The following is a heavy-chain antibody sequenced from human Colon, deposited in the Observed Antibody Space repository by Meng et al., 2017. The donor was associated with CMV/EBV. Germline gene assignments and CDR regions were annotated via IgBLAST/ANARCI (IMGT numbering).Heavy chain of an antibody. D-gene: IGHD3-9*01. CDR3: ARQVRLDGRFDY. J-gene: IGHJ4*02. CDR1: GFTFSSYS. V-gene: IGHV3-21*01. CDR2: ISSSSSYI. Sequence: GESLKISCAASGFTFSSYSMNWVRQAPGKGLEWVSSISSSSSYIYYADSAKGRFTISRDNSKNTLFLQMNSLRPEDTGVYYCARQVRLDGRFDYWGQGTLVTVSS.